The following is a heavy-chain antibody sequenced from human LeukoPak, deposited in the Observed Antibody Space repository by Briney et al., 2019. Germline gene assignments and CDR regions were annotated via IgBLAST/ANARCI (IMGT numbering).Heavy chain of an antibody. CDR2: IDPSDSYT. CDR3: ARRGGWSYYYGMDV. Sequence: GESLKISCKGSGYSFTSYRISWVRQMPGKGLEWMGRIDPSDSYTNYSPSFQGHVTISADKSISTAYLQWSSLKASDTAMYYCARRGGWSYYYGMDVWGKGTTVTVSS. CDR1: GYSFTSYR. V-gene: IGHV5-10-1*01. D-gene: IGHD6-19*01. J-gene: IGHJ6*04.